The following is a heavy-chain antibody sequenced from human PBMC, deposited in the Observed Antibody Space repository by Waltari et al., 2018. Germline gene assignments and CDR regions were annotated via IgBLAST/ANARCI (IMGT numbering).Heavy chain of an antibody. J-gene: IGHJ4*02. V-gene: IGHV4-39*07. CDR1: GGSISSSRYY. D-gene: IGHD1-7*01. Sequence: QLQLQESGPGLVKPSETLSLTCTVSGGSISSSRYYWGWIRQPPGKGLEWIGSIYYSGGTFYNPSLKSRVTISVDTSKNQFSLKLSSVTAADTAVYYCARDRETTPDFDYWGQGTLVTVSS. CDR3: ARDRETTPDFDY. CDR2: IYYSGGT.